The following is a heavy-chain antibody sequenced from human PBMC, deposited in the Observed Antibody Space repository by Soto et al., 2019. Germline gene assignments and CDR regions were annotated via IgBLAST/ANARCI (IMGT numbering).Heavy chain of an antibody. CDR3: ARGGYYDSSGGQRAFDI. J-gene: IGHJ3*02. Sequence: SEILSLTCTVSGGSISSSSYYWSWIRQPPGKGLEWIGYIYYSGSTYYNPSLKSRVTISVDTSKNQFSLKLSSVTAADTAVYYCARGGYYDSSGGQRAFDIWGQGTMVTVSS. V-gene: IGHV4-30-4*01. D-gene: IGHD3-22*01. CDR1: GGSISSSSYY. CDR2: IYYSGST.